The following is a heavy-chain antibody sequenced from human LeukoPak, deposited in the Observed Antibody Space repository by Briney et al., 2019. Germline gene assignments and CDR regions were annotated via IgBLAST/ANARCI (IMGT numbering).Heavy chain of an antibody. V-gene: IGHV3-23*01. D-gene: IGHD3-22*01. J-gene: IGHJ5*02. CDR3: AKDYDSSGYYYGWFDP. Sequence: GGSLRLSCAASGFTFSSYAMSWVRQAPGKGREWVSAISGSGGSTYYADSVKGRFTISRDNSKNTLYLQVNSLRAEDTAVYYCAKDYDSSGYYYGWFDPWGQGTLVTVSS. CDR2: ISGSGGST. CDR1: GFTFSSYA.